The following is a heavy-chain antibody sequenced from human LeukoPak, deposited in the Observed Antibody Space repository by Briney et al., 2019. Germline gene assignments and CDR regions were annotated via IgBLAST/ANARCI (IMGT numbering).Heavy chain of an antibody. V-gene: IGHV3-43*02. Sequence: GGSLRLSCAASGFTFDDCAMHWVRQAPGKVLERVSLISGDGGSTYYADSVKGRFTISRGNSKNPLYLQMNSLRTEDTALYYCAKDISNYDFWSGFYTWGQGTLVTVSS. D-gene: IGHD3-3*01. CDR2: ISGDGGST. J-gene: IGHJ5*02. CDR1: GFTFDDCA. CDR3: AKDISNYDFWSGFYT.